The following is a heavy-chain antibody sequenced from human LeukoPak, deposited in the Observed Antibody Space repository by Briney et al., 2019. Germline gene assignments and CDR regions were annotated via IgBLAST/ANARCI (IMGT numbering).Heavy chain of an antibody. D-gene: IGHD2-2*01. CDR1: GFTFCDYA. CDR3: TRDRRYCSSTSCLKPFDI. CDR2: IRSKDYGGTT. Sequence: HPGRSLRLSCTASGFTFCDYAMSWVRQAPGKGLEWVGFIRSKDYGGTTEYAASVKGRFTISRDDSKSIAYLQMNSLKTEDTAVYYCTRDRRYCSSTSCLKPFDIWGQGTMVTVSS. V-gene: IGHV3-49*04. J-gene: IGHJ3*02.